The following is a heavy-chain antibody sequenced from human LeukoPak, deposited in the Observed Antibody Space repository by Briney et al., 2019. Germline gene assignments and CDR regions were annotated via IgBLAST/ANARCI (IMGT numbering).Heavy chain of an antibody. D-gene: IGHD5-12*01. CDR1: GGSISSYY. J-gene: IGHJ4*02. CDR2: IYYSGST. CDR3: ARAIYSGYDTLYYFDY. V-gene: IGHV4-59*01. Sequence: PSETLSLTCTVSGGSISSYYWSWIRQPPGKGLEWIGYIYYSGSTNYNPSLKSRVTISVDTSKNQFSLKLSSVTAADTAVYYCARAIYSGYDTLYYFDYWGQGTLVTVSS.